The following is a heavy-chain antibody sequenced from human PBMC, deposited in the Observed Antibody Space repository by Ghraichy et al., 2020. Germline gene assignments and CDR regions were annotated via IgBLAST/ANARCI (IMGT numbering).Heavy chain of an antibody. D-gene: IGHD2-15*01. Sequence: ASVKVSSKASGYTFTSYGISWVRQAPGQGLEWMGWISAYNGNTNYAQKLQGRVTMTTDTSTSTAYMELRSLRSEDTAVYYCARDEGSRVVAVQPVDYCGRAALLSV. V-gene: IGHV1-18*01. J-gene: IGHJ4*02. CDR3: ARDEGSRVVAVQPVDY. CDR2: ISAYNGNT. CDR1: GYTFTSYG.